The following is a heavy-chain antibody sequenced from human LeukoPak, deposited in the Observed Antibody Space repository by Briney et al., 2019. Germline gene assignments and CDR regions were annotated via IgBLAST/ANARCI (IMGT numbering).Heavy chain of an antibody. J-gene: IGHJ4*02. V-gene: IGHV4-34*01. CDR3: ARHRGSGSPYFDY. CDR1: GGSFSGYY. Sequence: SETLSLTCAVYGGSFSGYYWSWIRQPPGKGLEWIGEINHSGSTNYNPSLKRRVTISVDTSKNQFSLKLSSVTAADTAVYYCARHRGSGSPYFDYWGQGTLVTVSS. CDR2: INHSGST. D-gene: IGHD3-10*01.